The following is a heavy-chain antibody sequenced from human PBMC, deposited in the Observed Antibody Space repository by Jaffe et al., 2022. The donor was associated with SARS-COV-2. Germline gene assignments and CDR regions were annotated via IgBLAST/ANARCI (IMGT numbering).Heavy chain of an antibody. J-gene: IGHJ4*02. CDR2: ISGSGGST. CDR3: AKEGGGVATGGYYFDY. V-gene: IGHV3-23*01. CDR1: GFTFSSYA. D-gene: IGHD5-12*01. Sequence: EVQLLESGGGLVQPGGSLRLSCAASGFTFSSYAMSWVRQAPGKGLEWVSAISGSGGSTYYADSVKGRFTISRDNSKNTLYLQMNSLRAEDTAVYYCAKEGGGVATGGYYFDYWGQGTLVTVSS.